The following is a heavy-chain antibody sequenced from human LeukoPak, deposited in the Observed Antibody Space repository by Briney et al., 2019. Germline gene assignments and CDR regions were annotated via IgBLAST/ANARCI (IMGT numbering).Heavy chain of an antibody. CDR3: ARVIAEAGTAPYYFDY. CDR2: ISSSSSYI. V-gene: IGHV3-21*01. CDR1: GFTFSSYS. D-gene: IGHD6-19*01. J-gene: IGHJ4*02. Sequence: GGSLRLSCAASGFTFSSYSMNWVRQAPGKGLEWVSSISSSSSYIYYADSVKGRFTISRDNAKNSLYLQMNSLRAEDTAVYYCARVIAEAGTAPYYFDYWGQGTLVTVSS.